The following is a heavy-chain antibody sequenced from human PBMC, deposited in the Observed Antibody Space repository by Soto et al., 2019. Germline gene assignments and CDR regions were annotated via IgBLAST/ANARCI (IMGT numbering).Heavy chain of an antibody. CDR3: TSSFFVVTGIAAS. D-gene: IGHD2-21*02. Sequence: EVQLVESGGGLVQPGGSLKLSCAASGFTFSDSTMHWVRQASGKGLEWVGRIRNKANSYATAYAASVKGRFTVSRDDSKNTAYLQMNGLKTEDTAVYYCTSSFFVVTGIAASWGQGTLVTVSS. CDR2: IRNKANSYAT. J-gene: IGHJ5*02. CDR1: GFTFSDST. V-gene: IGHV3-73*02.